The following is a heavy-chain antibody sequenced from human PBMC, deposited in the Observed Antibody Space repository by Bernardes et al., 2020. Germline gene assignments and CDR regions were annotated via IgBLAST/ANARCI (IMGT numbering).Heavy chain of an antibody. D-gene: IGHD6-13*01. J-gene: IGHJ4*02. V-gene: IGHV3-23*01. CDR3: AKDVNSWGAPYYFDS. CDR2: ISGSGGTT. Sequence: VSLRLSCAVSGFTFINYAMSWVRQAPGKGLEWVSHISGSGGTTYYADSVKGRFTISRDNSKKTLNLQMNSLRAEDTAVYYCAKDVNSWGAPYYFDSWGQGTLVTVSS. CDR1: GFTFINYA.